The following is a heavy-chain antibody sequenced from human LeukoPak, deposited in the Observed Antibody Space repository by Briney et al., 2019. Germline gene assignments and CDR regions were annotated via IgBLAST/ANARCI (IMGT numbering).Heavy chain of an antibody. CDR2: INHSGTT. Sequence: SETLSLTCTVSGYSISSGYYWGWIRQPPGRGLEWIGEINHSGTTHYNPSLKSRVSISVDTSKNQFSLKLSSVTAADTAMYYCARPDDYDSGGYSSYFQYWGQGTLVTVSS. CDR3: ARPDDYDSGGYSSYFQY. CDR1: GYSISSGYY. D-gene: IGHD3-22*01. J-gene: IGHJ1*01. V-gene: IGHV4-38-2*02.